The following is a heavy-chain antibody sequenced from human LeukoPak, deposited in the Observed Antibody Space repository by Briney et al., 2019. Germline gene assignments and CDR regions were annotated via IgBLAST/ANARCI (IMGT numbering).Heavy chain of an antibody. Sequence: GGSLRLSCAASGFTVSNNYMSWVRQAPGKGLEWVSVIYSGGSTYYADSVKGRFTISRDNSKNTLYLQMNSLRADDTAVYYCAKGHYYGSGSLDYWGQGTLVTVSS. CDR3: AKGHYYGSGSLDY. CDR1: GFTVSNNY. CDR2: IYSGGST. D-gene: IGHD3-10*01. V-gene: IGHV3-53*01. J-gene: IGHJ4*02.